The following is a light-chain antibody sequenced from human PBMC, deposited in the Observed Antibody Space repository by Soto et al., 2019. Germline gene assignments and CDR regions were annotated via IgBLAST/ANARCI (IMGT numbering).Light chain of an antibody. V-gene: IGLV1-47*02. CDR1: SSNVGVNY. J-gene: IGLJ3*02. CDR2: TND. CDR3: AAWDGSLSGRV. Sequence: QSVLTPPPSVSGTPGQRVTIYCSGSSSNVGVNYVYWYQHFPGTAPKLLIHTNDQRPSGVPDRFSGSKSGTSASLAISGLRSEDEADYYCAAWDGSLSGRVSGGGTKVTVL.